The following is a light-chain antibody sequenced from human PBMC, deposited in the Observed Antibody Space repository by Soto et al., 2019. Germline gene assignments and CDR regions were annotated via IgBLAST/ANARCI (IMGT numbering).Light chain of an antibody. J-gene: IGLJ3*02. CDR1: NSNIGARYD. V-gene: IGLV1-40*01. CDR3: QSYDSSLSWV. Sequence: QPVLTQPPSVSGAPGQRVTISCTGSNSNIGARYDVHWYQQLPGTAPKLLIYGNINRPSGVPDRFSGSKSGTSASLAITGLQAEDEADYYCQSYDSSLSWVFGGGTKLTVL. CDR2: GNI.